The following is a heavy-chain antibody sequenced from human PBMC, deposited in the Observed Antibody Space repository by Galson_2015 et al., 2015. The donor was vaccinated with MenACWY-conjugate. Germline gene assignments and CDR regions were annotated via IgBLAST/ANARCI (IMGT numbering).Heavy chain of an antibody. CDR1: GYRFSNYW. D-gene: IGHD6-13*01. CDR3: ARHRAAGGGYYYGVDV. J-gene: IGHJ6*02. V-gene: IGHV5-51*01. Sequence: QSGAEVKKAGESLEISCKTSGYRFSNYWIAWVRQMPGKGLEWMGIINPGDSDTRYSPSLQGQVTISVDKSMSTAYLQWSSLKASDTAMYYCARHRAAGGGYYYGVDVWGQGTTVTVSS. CDR2: INPGDSDT.